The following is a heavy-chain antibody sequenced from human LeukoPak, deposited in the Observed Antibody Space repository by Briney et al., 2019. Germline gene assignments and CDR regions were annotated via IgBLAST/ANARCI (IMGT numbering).Heavy chain of an antibody. CDR2: MNPNRGNT. J-gene: IGHJ5*02. CDR1: GYTFTSYD. V-gene: IGHV1-8*01. Sequence: VASVKVSCKSSGYTFTSYDINWVRQATGQGLEWMGWMNPNRGNTGYAQKFQGRVTMTRNTSISTAYMELSSLRSEDTAVYYCARATGYSGYDRIDPWGQGTLVTVSS. D-gene: IGHD5-12*01. CDR3: ARATGYSGYDRIDP.